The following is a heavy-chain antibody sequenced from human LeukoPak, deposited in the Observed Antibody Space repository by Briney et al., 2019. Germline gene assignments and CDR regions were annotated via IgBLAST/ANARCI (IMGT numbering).Heavy chain of an antibody. CDR2: ISGSGGST. D-gene: IGHD5-12*01. J-gene: IGHJ4*02. V-gene: IGHV3-23*01. CDR3: AKAPRWLRLGYFDY. CDR1: GFTFSSYA. Sequence: PGASLRLSCAASGFTFSSYAMSWVRQAPGKGLEWVSAISGSGGSTYYADSVKGRFTISRDNSKNTLYLQMNSLRAEDTAVYYCAKAPRWLRLGYFDYWGQGTLVTVSS.